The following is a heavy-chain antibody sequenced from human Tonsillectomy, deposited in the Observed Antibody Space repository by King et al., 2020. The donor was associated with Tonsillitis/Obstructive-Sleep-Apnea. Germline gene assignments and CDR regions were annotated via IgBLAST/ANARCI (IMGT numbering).Heavy chain of an antibody. CDR1: GFTFSSYW. V-gene: IGHV3-74*01. D-gene: IGHD1-1*01. J-gene: IGHJ6*02. CDR3: ARESGYTYYYYGMDV. Sequence: VQLVESGGGLVQPGGSLRLSCAASGFTFSSYWMHWVRQAPGKGLVWVSRINSDGSSTSYADSVKGRFTISRDNAKNTLYLQMNSLRAEDTAVYYCARESGYTYYYYGMDVWGQGTTVTVSS. CDR2: INSDGSST.